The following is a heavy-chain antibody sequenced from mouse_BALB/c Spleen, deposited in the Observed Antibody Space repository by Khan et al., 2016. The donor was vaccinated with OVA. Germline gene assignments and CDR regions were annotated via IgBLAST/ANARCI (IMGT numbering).Heavy chain of an antibody. CDR2: IDPFRGVT. CDR3: TRHGYVAWFTY. D-gene: IGHD2-2*01. CDR1: GYSFTSYY. J-gene: IGHJ3*01. Sequence: VQLKESGPGLMKPGASVKISCTASGYSFTSYYIHWLIQTPGKSLEWMGYIDPFRGVTTYNKQFKGKATLNENKSSSTAYIKINNLTSEDSAVYYCTRHGYVAWFTYWGQGTLVTVSA. V-gene: IGHV1-42*01.